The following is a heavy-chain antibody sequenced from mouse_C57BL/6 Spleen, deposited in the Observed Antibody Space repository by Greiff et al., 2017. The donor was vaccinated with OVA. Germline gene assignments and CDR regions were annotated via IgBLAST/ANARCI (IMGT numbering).Heavy chain of an antibody. J-gene: IGHJ2*01. CDR1: GYTFTDYY. D-gene: IGHD1-1*02. CDR3: ARGVLSPDY. V-gene: IGHV1-26*01. Sequence: EVQLQQSGPELVKPGASVKISCKASGYTFTDYYMNWVKQSHGKSLEWIGDINPNNGGTSYNQKFKGKATLTVDKSSSTAYMELRSLTSEDSAVYYCARGVLSPDYWGQGTTLTVSS. CDR2: INPNNGGT.